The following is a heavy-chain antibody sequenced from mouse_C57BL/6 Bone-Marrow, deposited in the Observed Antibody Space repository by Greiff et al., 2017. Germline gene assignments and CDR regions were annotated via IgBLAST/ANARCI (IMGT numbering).Heavy chain of an antibody. CDR2: INSDGGST. V-gene: IGHV5-2*01. CDR1: EFDFHSHD. Sequence: EVQLVESGGGLVQPGESLKLSCESSEFDFHSHDMSWVRKTPEKRLELVASINSDGGSTYYPDTMQGRFIISRDNTKKTLYLQMSRLRSEATAVYYCARRYWGQGTSVTVSS. CDR3: ARRY. J-gene: IGHJ4*01.